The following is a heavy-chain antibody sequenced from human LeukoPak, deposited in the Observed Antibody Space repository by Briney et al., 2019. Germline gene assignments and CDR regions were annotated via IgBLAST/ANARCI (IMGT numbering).Heavy chain of an antibody. V-gene: IGHV1-2*02. J-gene: IGHJ4*02. Sequence: ASVKVSCKASGYTFTGYYMHWVRQAPGQGLEWMGWINPNSGGTNSAQKFQGRVTMTRDTSISAAYMELSRLRSDDTAVYYCARNGYCSGGSCYTLDYWGQGTLLTVSS. CDR3: ARNGYCSGGSCYTLDY. CDR1: GYTFTGYY. D-gene: IGHD2-15*01. CDR2: INPNSGGT.